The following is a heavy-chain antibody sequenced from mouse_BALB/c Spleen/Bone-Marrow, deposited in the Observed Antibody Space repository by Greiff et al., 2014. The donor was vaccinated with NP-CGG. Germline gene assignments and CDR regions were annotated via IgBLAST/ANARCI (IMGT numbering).Heavy chain of an antibody. J-gene: IGHJ4*01. CDR2: INPSNGGT. Sequence: QVQLQQSGAELVKPGASVKLSCKASGYTFTSYYMYWVKQRPGQGLEWIGGINPSNGGTNFNEKFKSKATLTVDKSSSTAYMQLSSLTSEDSAVYYCTRYGYDPLYAMDYWGQGTSDTVSS. D-gene: IGHD2-3*01. CDR1: GYTFTSYY. V-gene: IGHV1S81*02. CDR3: TRYGYDPLYAMDY.